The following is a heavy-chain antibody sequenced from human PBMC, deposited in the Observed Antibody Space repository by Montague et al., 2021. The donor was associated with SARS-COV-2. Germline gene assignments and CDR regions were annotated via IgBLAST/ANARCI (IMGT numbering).Heavy chain of an antibody. CDR3: AKETLERHFAYDI. CDR2: DSGSANEI. D-gene: IGHD1-1*01. Sequence: SLRLSCAASGFSFSRHVMTLFRQAPGKGLEWVSGDSGSANEIYYXXSLRGRFTISRDNSKNTLYLQMESLRGEDTAKYYCAKETLERHFAYDIWGQGTMVTVSS. J-gene: IGHJ3*02. V-gene: IGHV3-23*01. CDR1: GFSFSRHV.